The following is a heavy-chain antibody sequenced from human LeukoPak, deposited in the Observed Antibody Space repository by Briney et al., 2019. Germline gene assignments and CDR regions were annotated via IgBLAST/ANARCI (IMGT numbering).Heavy chain of an antibody. J-gene: IGHJ4*02. V-gene: IGHV3-48*03. Sequence: GGSLRLSCAASGFTFSSYQMNWIRQAPGKGLEWVSFISSDDSITYYADSVKGRFFISRDSARNSLYLQMNSLRAEDTAIYYCARNGNGHFDYWGQGTLVTVSS. CDR2: ISSDDSIT. CDR1: GFTFSSYQ. D-gene: IGHD1-1*01. CDR3: ARNGNGHFDY.